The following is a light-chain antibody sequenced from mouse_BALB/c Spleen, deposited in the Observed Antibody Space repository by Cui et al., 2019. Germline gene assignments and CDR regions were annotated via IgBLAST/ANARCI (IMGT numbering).Light chain of an antibody. CDR2: DTS. J-gene: IGKJ5*01. V-gene: IGKV4-55*01. Sequence: QIVLTESTAIMSASQGEKVTMTCSASSSVSYMYWYQQKPGSSPRLLIYDTSNLASGVPVRFSGSGSGTSYSLTISRMEAEDAATYYCQQWSSYPLTFGAGTKLELK. CDR3: QQWSSYPLT. CDR1: SSVSY.